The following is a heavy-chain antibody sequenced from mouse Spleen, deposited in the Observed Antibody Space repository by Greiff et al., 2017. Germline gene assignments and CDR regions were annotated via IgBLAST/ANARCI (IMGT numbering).Heavy chain of an antibody. D-gene: IGHD2-1*01. J-gene: IGHJ2*01. CDR3: ARWDYDGSYFDY. V-gene: IGHV1-81*01. CDR1: GYTFTSYG. Sequence: LVESGAELARPGASVKLSCKASGYTFTSYGISWVKQRTGQGLEWIGEIYPRSGNTYYNEKFKGKATLTADKSSSTAYMELRSLTSEDSAVYFCARWDYDGSYFDYWGQGTTLTVSS. CDR2: IYPRSGNT.